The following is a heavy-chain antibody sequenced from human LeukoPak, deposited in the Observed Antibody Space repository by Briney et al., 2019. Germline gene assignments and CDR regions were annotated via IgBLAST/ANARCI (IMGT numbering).Heavy chain of an antibody. J-gene: IGHJ5*02. CDR1: GGSISSRSYY. D-gene: IGHD3-16*01. Sequence: PSETLSLTCTVSGGSISSRSYYWGWIRQPPGKGLEWIGYIYYSGSTNYNPSLKSRVTISVDTSKNQFSLKLSSVTAADTAVYYCVRVPNNWFDPWGQGTLVTVSS. CDR2: IYYSGST. V-gene: IGHV4-61*05. CDR3: VRVPNNWFDP.